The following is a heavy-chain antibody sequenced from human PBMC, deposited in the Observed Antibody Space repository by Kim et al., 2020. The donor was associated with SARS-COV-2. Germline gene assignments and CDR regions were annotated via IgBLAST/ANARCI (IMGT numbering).Heavy chain of an antibody. D-gene: IGHD2-21*01. CDR2: IRGDGTS. V-gene: IGHV3-66*01. CDR3: TRELKKGDFEPGY. CDR1: GFIVSDNY. Sequence: GGSLRLSCTASGFIVSDNYMSWVRQAPGKGLEWVSVIRGDGTSYYTESVKGRFTISRDIPKNTLYLQMNSLRAEDTAVDHCTRELKKGDFEPGYWGQGT. J-gene: IGHJ4*02.